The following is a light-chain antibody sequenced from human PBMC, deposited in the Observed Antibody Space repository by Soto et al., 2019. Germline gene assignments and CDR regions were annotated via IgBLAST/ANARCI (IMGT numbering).Light chain of an antibody. CDR2: EVN. V-gene: IGLV2-11*01. Sequence: QSALTQPRSVSGSPGQSVTISCTATGSDVGDSSHVSWYQLHPGKAPKLMIYEVNNRPSGVPDRFSGSKSGSTASLTISGLQAEDEAEYYCCSYAGSSTLVFGGGTKVTVL. J-gene: IGLJ3*02. CDR3: CSYAGSSTLV. CDR1: GSDVGDSSH.